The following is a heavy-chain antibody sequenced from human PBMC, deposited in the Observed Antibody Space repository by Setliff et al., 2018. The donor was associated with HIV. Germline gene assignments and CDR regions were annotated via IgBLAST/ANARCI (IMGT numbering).Heavy chain of an antibody. CDR2: IIPIFNTA. J-gene: IGHJ6*03. V-gene: IGHV1-69*13. CDR3: ARIVRPSYYYYYMDV. D-gene: IGHD3-10*02. Sequence: SVKVSCKAPGGTFSSYAISWVRQAPGQGLEWMGGIIPIFNTANYAQKFQGRVTITADESTSTAYMELSSLRSEDTAVYYCARIVRPSYYYYYMDVWGKGTTVTVSS. CDR1: GGTFSSYA.